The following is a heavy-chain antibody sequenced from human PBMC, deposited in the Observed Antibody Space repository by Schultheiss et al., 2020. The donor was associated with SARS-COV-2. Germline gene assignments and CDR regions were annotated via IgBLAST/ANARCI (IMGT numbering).Heavy chain of an antibody. CDR2: ISYDGSNK. D-gene: IGHD4-17*01. CDR1: GFTFSSYA. V-gene: IGHV3-30*01. Sequence: GGSLRLSCAASGFTFSSYAMHWVRQAPGKGLEWVAVISYDGSNKYYADSVKGRFTISRDNSKNTLYLQMNSLRAEDTAVYYCARDSGYGDPPDWYFDLWGRGTLVTVSS. CDR3: ARDSGYGDPPDWYFDL. J-gene: IGHJ2*01.